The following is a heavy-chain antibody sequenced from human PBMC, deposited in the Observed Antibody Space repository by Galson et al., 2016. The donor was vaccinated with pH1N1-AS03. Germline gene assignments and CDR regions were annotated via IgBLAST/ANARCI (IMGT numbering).Heavy chain of an antibody. CDR2: VSSDGSRT. CDR1: AFSFSRHW. V-gene: IGHV3-74*03. D-gene: IGHD3-22*01. CDR3: AREGRVSESDGYYRPLDL. J-gene: IGHJ3*01. Sequence: CAASAFSFSRHWMHWVRQAPGKGLVWVSRVSSDGSRTTYADSVKGRFSISRDNAQNMLYLELNSLRDEDTALYFCAREGRVSESDGYYRPLDLWGQGAMVVVS.